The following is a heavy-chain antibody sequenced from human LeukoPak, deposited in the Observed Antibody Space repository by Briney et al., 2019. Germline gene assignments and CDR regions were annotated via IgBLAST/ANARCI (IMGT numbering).Heavy chain of an antibody. V-gene: IGHV1-46*03. CDR1: GYTFTSYY. J-gene: IGHJ5*02. CDR3: AREDYDILTGGQFDP. CDR2: INPSGGST. D-gene: IGHD3-9*01. Sequence: ASVKVSCKASGYTFTSYYMHWVRQAPGQGLEWMGIINPSGGSTSYAQKFQGRVTMTRDTSTSTVYMELSSLRSEDTAVHYCAREDYDILTGGQFDPWGQGTLVTVSS.